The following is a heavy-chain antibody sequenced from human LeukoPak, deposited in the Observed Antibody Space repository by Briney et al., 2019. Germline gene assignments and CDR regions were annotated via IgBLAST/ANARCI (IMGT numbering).Heavy chain of an antibody. CDR2: ISSSSSYI. D-gene: IGHD4-17*01. CDR3: ARDAVTTTRVDYFDY. CDR1: GFTFSSYS. V-gene: IGHV3-21*01. Sequence: GGSLRPSCAASGFTFSSYSMNWVRQAPGRGLEWVSSISSSSSYIYYVDSVKGRFTISRDNAKNSLYLQMNSLRAEDTAVYYCARDAVTTTRVDYFDYWGQGTLVTVSS. J-gene: IGHJ4*02.